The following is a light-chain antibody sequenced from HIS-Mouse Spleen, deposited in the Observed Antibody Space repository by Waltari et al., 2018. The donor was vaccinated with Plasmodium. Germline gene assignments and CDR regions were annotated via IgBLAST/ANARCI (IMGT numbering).Light chain of an antibody. CDR3: CSYAGSYTWV. V-gene: IGLV2-11*01. J-gene: IGLJ3*02. CDR2: DVS. CDR1: SSAVGGYTY. Sequence: QSALTQPRSVSGSPGQSVTISCTGTSSAVGGYTYTSWYQQHPGKAPKLMIYDVSKRPSGVPDRFSGSKSGNTASLTISGLQAEDEADYYCCSYAGSYTWVFGGGTKLTVL.